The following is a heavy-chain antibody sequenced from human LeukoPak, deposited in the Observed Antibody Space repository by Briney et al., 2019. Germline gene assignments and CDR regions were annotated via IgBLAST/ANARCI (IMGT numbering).Heavy chain of an antibody. J-gene: IGHJ5*02. D-gene: IGHD3-9*01. CDR1: GFTFSSYW. Sequence: GGSLRLSCAASGFTFSSYWMSWVRQAPGKGLEWVANIKQDGSEKYYVDSVKGRFTISRDNSKNTLYLQMNSLRAEDTAVYYCAREKYFDWFTRQGWFDPWGQGTLVTVSS. CDR2: IKQDGSEK. CDR3: AREKYFDWFTRQGWFDP. V-gene: IGHV3-7*01.